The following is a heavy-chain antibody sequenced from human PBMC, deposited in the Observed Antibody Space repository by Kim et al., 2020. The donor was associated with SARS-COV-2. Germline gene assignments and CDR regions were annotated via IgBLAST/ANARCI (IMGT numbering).Heavy chain of an antibody. CDR1: GGTFSSYA. V-gene: IGHV1-69*13. CDR3: ARAEARYCSSTSCYGGELDY. D-gene: IGHD2-2*01. J-gene: IGHJ4*02. Sequence: SVKVSCKASGGTFSSYAISWVRQAPGQGLEWMGGIIPIFGTANYAQKFQGRVTITADESTSTAYMELSSLRSEDTAVYYCARAEARYCSSTSCYGGELDYWGQGTLVTVSS. CDR2: IIPIFGTA.